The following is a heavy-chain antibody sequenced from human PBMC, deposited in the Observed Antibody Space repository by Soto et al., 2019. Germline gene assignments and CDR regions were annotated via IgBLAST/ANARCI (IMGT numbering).Heavy chain of an antibody. D-gene: IGHD2-2*02. CDR3: ARQVAPRRRVESAAINWFVH. Sequence: PSETLSLTCTVSGGSISSYYWSWIRQPPGKGLEWIGYIYYSGSTNYNPSLKSRVTISVDTSKNQFSLKLSSVTAADTAVYYCARQVAPRRRVESAAINWFVHWGQGTRVTVPS. V-gene: IGHV4-59*08. CDR2: IYYSGST. CDR1: GGSISSYY. J-gene: IGHJ5*02.